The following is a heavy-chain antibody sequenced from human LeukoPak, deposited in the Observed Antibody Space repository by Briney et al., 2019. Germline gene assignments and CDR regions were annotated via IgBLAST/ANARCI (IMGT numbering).Heavy chain of an antibody. J-gene: IGHJ6*02. CDR2: ISGGGSAT. Sequence: GGSLRLSCAASGFTLSSYEMNWVRQAPGKGLEWVSAISGGGSATYYADSVKGRFTISRDNSKNTLFLQMNTLGVDDTAVYYCAGGAGVYYYGMDVWGQGTSVTVSS. CDR1: GFTLSSYE. CDR3: AGGAGVYYYGMDV. V-gene: IGHV3-23*01.